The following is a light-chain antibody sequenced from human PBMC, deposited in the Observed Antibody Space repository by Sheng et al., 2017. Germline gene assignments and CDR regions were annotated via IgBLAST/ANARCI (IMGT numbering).Light chain of an antibody. CDR3: QQLHSYLIT. J-gene: IGKJ5*01. CDR2: AAS. V-gene: IGKV1-9*01. CDR1: QGIS. Sequence: DIQLTQSPSFLSASVGDRVTITCRASQGISNKNPGKPPKLLIYAASTLQSGVPSRFSGSGSGTEFTLXISSLQPEDFATYYCQQLHSYLITFGQGTRLEIK.